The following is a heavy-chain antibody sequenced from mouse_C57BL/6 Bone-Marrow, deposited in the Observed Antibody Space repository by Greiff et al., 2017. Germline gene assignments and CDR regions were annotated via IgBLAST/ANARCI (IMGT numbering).Heavy chain of an antibody. Sequence: VQLQQPGAELVKPGASVKLSCKASGYTFTSYWMHWVKQRPGRGLEWIGRIDPSSGGTKYNEKFKSKATLTVDKPSSTAYRQLSSLTSEDSAVYYCARERAYYGSRWFDYWGQGTTLTVSS. CDR1: GYTFTSYW. V-gene: IGHV1-72*01. J-gene: IGHJ2*01. CDR2: IDPSSGGT. CDR3: ARERAYYGSRWFDY. D-gene: IGHD1-1*01.